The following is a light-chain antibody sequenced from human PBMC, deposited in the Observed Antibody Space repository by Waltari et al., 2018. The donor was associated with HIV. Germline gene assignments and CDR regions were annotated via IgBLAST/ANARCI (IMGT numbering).Light chain of an antibody. V-gene: IGLV1-40*01. CDR1: SSNLGAGYY. CDR2: GNS. CDR3: QSYDSSLSGSDVV. J-gene: IGLJ2*01. Sequence: QSVVTQPPSVSGAPGQRVTISCTGSSSNLGAGYYVHGSQQLPGTAPKLLIYGNSNRPSGVPDRFSGSKSGTSASLAITGLQAEDEADYYCQSYDSSLSGSDVVFGGGTELTVL.